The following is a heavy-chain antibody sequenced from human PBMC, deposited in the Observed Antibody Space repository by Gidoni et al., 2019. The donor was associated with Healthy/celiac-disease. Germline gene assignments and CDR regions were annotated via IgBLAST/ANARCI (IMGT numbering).Heavy chain of an antibody. CDR1: GGPFNIYA. CDR2: IISIFATP. CDR3: ARVSRSRYYYYGMDV. J-gene: IGHJ6*02. Sequence: QVQLVKSGAEVKKPGSAVRVSCKSFGGPFNIYAISWVRQAPGQGLEWMGGIISIFATPNSAQNFQGRITITADESTSTAYMELSSLRSEDTAVYYCARVSRSRYYYYGMDVWGQGTTVTVSS. V-gene: IGHV1-69*01.